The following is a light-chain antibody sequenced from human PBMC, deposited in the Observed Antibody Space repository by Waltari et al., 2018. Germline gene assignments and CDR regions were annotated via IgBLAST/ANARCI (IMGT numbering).Light chain of an antibody. J-gene: IGLJ2*01. Sequence: QSVLTQPPSVSGAPGQRVAISRPWSSSTLGAGYLVHWYQQLPGTAPKLLSYANTNRPPRVPARFSASKSGTSASLAITGLQPGDEADYYCQCYDSRLSGSLFGGGTKVTVL. V-gene: IGLV1-40*01. CDR1: SSTLGAGYL. CDR2: ANT. CDR3: QCYDSRLSGSL.